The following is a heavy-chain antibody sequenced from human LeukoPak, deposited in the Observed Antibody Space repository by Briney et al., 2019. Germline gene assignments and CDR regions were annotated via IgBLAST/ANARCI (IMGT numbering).Heavy chain of an antibody. J-gene: IGHJ3*02. V-gene: IGHV3-66*01. CDR1: GFTVSSNY. Sequence: GGSLRLSCAASGFTVSSNYVSWVRHAPGEGVEWVSVIYSGGSTYHAAYVKGRFTITRDNIRNTLYLQMNSLRAEDTAVYYSVRGVEQTFDIWGQGTMVIVSS. CDR3: VRGVEQTFDI. D-gene: IGHD1/OR15-1a*01. CDR2: IYSGGST.